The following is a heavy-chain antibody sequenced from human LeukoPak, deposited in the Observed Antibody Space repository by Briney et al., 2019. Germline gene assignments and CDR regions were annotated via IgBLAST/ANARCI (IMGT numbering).Heavy chain of an antibody. CDR2: INHSGST. J-gene: IGHJ5*02. Sequence: PSETLSLTCAVYGGSFSGYYWSWIRQPPGKGLEWIGEINHSGSTNYNPSLKSRVTISVDTSKNQFSLKLSSVTAADTAVYYCARHLKTPIRAVAGWGAWFDPWGQGTLVTVSS. D-gene: IGHD6-19*01. CDR1: GGSFSGYY. V-gene: IGHV4-34*01. CDR3: ARHLKTPIRAVAGWGAWFDP.